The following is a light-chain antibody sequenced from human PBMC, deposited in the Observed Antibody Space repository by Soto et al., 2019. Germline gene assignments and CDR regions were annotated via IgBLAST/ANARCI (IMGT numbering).Light chain of an antibody. CDR1: QNIGTF. Sequence: DFEMTQSPSSLSAFVGDRVTISCRASQNIGTFLSWYQQKPGTAPKLLMYAVSSLEIGVPSWFSGSGSGTNFTLTIGSLQPEDFATYFCQQNYDTPITFGQGTRLE. CDR2: AVS. J-gene: IGKJ5*01. CDR3: QQNYDTPIT. V-gene: IGKV1-39*01.